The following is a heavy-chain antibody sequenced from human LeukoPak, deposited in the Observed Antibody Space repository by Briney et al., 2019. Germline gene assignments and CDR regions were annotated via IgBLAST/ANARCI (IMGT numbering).Heavy chain of an antibody. CDR2: IHYSGST. CDR3: ARKREGPTTGIDY. D-gene: IGHD1-26*01. J-gene: IGHJ4*02. V-gene: IGHV4-59*01. CDR1: GGSISNNY. Sequence: PSETLSLTCTVSGGSISNNYWSWIRQPPGKGLEWIGYIHYSGSTNYNPSLKSRVTISIVTPRNQFFLRLSSVTAADAAVYYCARKREGPTTGIDYWGQGTLVTVSS.